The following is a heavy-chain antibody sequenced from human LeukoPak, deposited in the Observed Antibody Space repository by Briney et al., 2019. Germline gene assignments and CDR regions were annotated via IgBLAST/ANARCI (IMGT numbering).Heavy chain of an antibody. CDR2: IYYSGST. CDR3: ASTPVGGYSYGYYY. CDR1: GGFISSGGYY. D-gene: IGHD5-18*01. J-gene: IGHJ4*02. V-gene: IGHV4-31*03. Sequence: PSQTLSLTCTVSGGFISSGGYYWSWIRQHPGKGLEWIGYIYYSGSTYYNPSLKSRVTISVDTSKNQFSLKLSSVTAADTAVYYCASTPVGGYSYGYYYWGQGTLVTVSS.